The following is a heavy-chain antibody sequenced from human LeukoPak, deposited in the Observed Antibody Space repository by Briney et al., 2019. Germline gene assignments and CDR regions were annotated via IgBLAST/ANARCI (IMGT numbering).Heavy chain of an antibody. CDR3: AKDSTQTPGPQFWHY. D-gene: IGHD3-3*01. CDR2: INPDGRDT. V-gene: IGHV3-7*03. CDR1: GFTFNRCW. Sequence: GGSLRLSCVVSGFTFNRCWMNWVRQAPGKGLEWVAHINPDGRDTYYVDSVKGRFTISRDNAQNSMYLQMNSLRAEDTAVYYCAKDSTQTPGPQFWHYWGQGTLVTVSS. J-gene: IGHJ4*02.